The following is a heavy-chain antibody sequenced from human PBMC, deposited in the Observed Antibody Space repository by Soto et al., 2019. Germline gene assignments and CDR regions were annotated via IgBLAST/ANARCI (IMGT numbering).Heavy chain of an antibody. CDR3: ARGAYFDWLLSFDY. CDR1: GGSISSYY. D-gene: IGHD3-9*01. V-gene: IGHV4-59*01. CDR2: IYYSGST. Sequence: QVQLQESGPGLVKPSETLSLTWTVSGGSISSYYWSWIRQPPGKGLEWIGYIYYSGSTNYNPSLKSRVTISVDTSKNQFSLTPSSVTAADTAVYYCARGAYFDWLLSFDYWGQGTLVTVSS. J-gene: IGHJ4*02.